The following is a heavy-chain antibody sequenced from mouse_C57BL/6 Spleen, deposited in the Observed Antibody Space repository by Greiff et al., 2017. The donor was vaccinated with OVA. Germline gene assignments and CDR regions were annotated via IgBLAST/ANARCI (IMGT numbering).Heavy chain of an antibody. Sequence: EVKVVESGGGLVKPGGSLKLSCAASGFTFSSYTMSWVRQTPEKRLEWVATISGGGGNTYYPDSVKGRFTISRDNAKNTLYLQMSSLRSEDTALYYCARSGTVVAKGYFDVWGTGTTVTVSS. J-gene: IGHJ1*03. V-gene: IGHV5-9*01. CDR1: GFTFSSYT. CDR2: ISGGGGNT. D-gene: IGHD1-1*01. CDR3: ARSGTVVAKGYFDV.